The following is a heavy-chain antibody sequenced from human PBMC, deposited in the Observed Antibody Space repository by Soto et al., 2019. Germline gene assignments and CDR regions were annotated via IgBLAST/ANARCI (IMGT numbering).Heavy chain of an antibody. Sequence: LRLSCAASGFTFSSYGMHWVRQAPGKGLEWVAVISYDGSNKYYADSVKGRFTISRDNSKNTLYLQMNSLRAEDTAVYYCAKDHPRSSSWYTSLGYYCYGMDVWGQGTTVTVSS. D-gene: IGHD6-13*01. CDR2: ISYDGSNK. CDR3: AKDHPRSSSWYTSLGYYCYGMDV. V-gene: IGHV3-30*18. J-gene: IGHJ6*02. CDR1: GFTFSSYG.